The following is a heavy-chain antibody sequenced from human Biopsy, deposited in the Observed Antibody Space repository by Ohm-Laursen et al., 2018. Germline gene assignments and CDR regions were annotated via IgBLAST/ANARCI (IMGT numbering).Heavy chain of an antibody. CDR2: FAPENGRI. D-gene: IGHD1-1*01. V-gene: IGHV1-24*01. Sequence: SVKVSCKVSGYSLTELSMHWVRQAPGQGLEWMGGFAPENGRIVYSQKFQGRVTMTEVTSTSMAYMEVRRLRSDDTAVYYCATDLNVWNVNYWGQGTPVIVSS. J-gene: IGHJ4*02. CDR1: GYSLTELS. CDR3: ATDLNVWNVNY.